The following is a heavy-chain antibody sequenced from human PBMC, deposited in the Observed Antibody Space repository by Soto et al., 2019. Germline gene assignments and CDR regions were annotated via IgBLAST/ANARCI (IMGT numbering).Heavy chain of an antibody. J-gene: IGHJ4*02. CDR1: PITVYNFAA. V-gene: IGHV3-23*01. D-gene: IGHD3-22*01. CDR3: AKDLRTPGPFYYDSSGYLPRDS. Sequence: EMQLLESGGGLGQPGGSLRLSCVASPITVYNFAAMSWVRQTPERGLEWVSTISGRGDHRYYADSVKGRFTISRDNSKNTLFLQMNSLRADDTAVYYCAKDLRTPGPFYYDSSGYLPRDSWGQGTLVTVSS. CDR2: ISGRGDHR.